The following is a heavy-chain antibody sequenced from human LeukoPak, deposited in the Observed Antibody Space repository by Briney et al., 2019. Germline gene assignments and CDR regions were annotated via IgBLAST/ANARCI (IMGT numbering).Heavy chain of an antibody. CDR3: LKATADY. Sequence: GSLRLSCAASVFTFSSYAMSRVRRAPGKGLEWVSAISGSGGSTYYADSVKGRFTISRDNSKNTLFLQMNSLRAEDTAVYYCLKATADYWGQGTLVTVSS. D-gene: IGHD1-1*01. CDR2: ISGSGGST. J-gene: IGHJ4*02. CDR1: VFTFSSYA. V-gene: IGHV3-23*01.